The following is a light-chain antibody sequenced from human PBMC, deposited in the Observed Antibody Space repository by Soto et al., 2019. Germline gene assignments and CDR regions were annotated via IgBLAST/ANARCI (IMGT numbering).Light chain of an antibody. CDR1: RSVSSN. V-gene: IGKV3-15*01. CDR2: GAS. J-gene: IGKJ2*01. CDR3: QQYYNWPPYT. Sequence: EIVMTQSPATLSVSPGERATLSCRASRSVSSNLAWFQQKPGQAPRLLIYGASTRATGIPVRFSGSGSGTEFTHTISSLQSEDFAVYYCQQYYNWPPYTFGQGTKLEI.